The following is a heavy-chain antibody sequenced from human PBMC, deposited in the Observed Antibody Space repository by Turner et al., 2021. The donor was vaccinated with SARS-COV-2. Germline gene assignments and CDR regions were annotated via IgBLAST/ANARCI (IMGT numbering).Heavy chain of an antibody. CDR1: GFTFSSYS. D-gene: IGHD4-17*01. CDR2: MSSSSSYI. V-gene: IGHV3-21*01. CDR3: ARVDYGDYGWAGDNYGMDV. Sequence: EVQLVESGGGLVKPGGSLRLSCAASGFTFSSYSMNWVRQAPGKELEGVSSMSSSSSYIYYADSVKGRFTISRDNAKNSLYLQMNSLRAEDTAVYYGARVDYGDYGWAGDNYGMDVWGQGTTVTVSS. J-gene: IGHJ6*02.